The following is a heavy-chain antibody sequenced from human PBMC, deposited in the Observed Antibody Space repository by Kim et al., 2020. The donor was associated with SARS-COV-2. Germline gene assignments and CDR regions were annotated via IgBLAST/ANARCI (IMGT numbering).Heavy chain of an antibody. CDR3: AKDSYRFSGNLEY. D-gene: IGHD1-26*01. J-gene: IGHJ4*02. CDR1: GFTFSSFA. CDR2: ISYDGSNK. V-gene: IGHV3-30*18. Sequence: GGSLRLSCIASGFTFSSFAMHWVRQAPGKGLEWVAVISYDGSNKFYADSLRGRFIISRDDSMHTLYLEMSSLRAEDTAVYFCAKDSYRFSGNLEYWGQGVLVTVSS.